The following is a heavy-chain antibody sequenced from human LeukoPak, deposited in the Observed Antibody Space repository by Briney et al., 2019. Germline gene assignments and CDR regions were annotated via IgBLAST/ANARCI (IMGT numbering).Heavy chain of an antibody. D-gene: IGHD4-17*01. Sequence: SETLSLTCAVSGGSISSNNWWSWVRQPPGKGLEWIGEIYHSGSTNYNPSLKSRVTISVDKSKNQFSLKLSSVTAADTAVYYCARRTNTVTTLYYFDYWGQGTLVTVSS. J-gene: IGHJ4*02. CDR1: GGSISSNNW. CDR3: ARRTNTVTTLYYFDY. CDR2: IYHSGST. V-gene: IGHV4-4*02.